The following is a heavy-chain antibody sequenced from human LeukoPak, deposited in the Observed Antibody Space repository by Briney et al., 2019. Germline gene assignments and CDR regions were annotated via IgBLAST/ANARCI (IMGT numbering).Heavy chain of an antibody. V-gene: IGHV3-23*01. D-gene: IGHD3-3*01. CDR1: GFTFSSYA. CDR3: AKDLLRFLEWYMDV. CDR2: ISASGGST. J-gene: IGHJ6*03. Sequence: GGSLRLSCTASGFTFSSYAMNWVRQAPGKGLEWVSTISASGGSTYYADSVKGRFTISRDNFKNTLHLQMNSLRAEDTAVYYCAKDLLRFLEWYMDVWGKGTTVTVSS.